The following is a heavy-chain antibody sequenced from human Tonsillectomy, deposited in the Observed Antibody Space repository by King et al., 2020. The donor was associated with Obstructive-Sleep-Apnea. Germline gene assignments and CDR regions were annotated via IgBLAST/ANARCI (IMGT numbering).Heavy chain of an antibody. V-gene: IGHV3-30*04. CDR2: ISYDGNTE. Sequence: QLVQSGGGVVQPGRSLRLSCAASEFTFSDYTMHWVRQAPGKGLEWVAVISYDGNTEYYADSVKGRFTISRDNSKNTLYLQMNTLRAEDTALYYCAREIRSRNSYWGQGTLGTVSS. CDR1: EFTFSDYT. D-gene: IGHD3-3*02. CDR3: AREIRSRNSY. J-gene: IGHJ4*02.